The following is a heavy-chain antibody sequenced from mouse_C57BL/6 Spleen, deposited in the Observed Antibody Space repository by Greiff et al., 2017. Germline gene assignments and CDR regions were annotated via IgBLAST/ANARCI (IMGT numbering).Heavy chain of an antibody. V-gene: IGHV5-9-1*02. Sequence: EVKLVESGEGLVKPGGSLKLSCAASGFTFSSYAMSWVRQTPEKRLEWVAYISSGGDYIYYADTVKGRFTISRDNARNILYLQMSSLKSEDTAMYYCTREGGIYYYGSSYFDYWGQGTTLTVSS. J-gene: IGHJ2*01. CDR1: GFTFSSYA. D-gene: IGHD1-1*01. CDR2: ISSGGDYI. CDR3: TREGGIYYYGSSYFDY.